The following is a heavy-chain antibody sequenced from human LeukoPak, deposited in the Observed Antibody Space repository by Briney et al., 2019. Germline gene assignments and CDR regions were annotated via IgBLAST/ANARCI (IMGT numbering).Heavy chain of an antibody. J-gene: IGHJ4*02. V-gene: IGHV4-39*01. CDR1: GGSISSSSYY. CDR3: ARLRGYSYGYIDY. D-gene: IGHD5-18*01. CDR2: IYYSGST. Sequence: PSETLSLTCTVSGGSISSSSYYWGWIRQPPGKGLEWIGSIYYSGSTYYNPSLKSRVTISVDTSKNQFSPKLSSVTAADTAVYYCARLRGYSYGYIDYWGQGTLVTVSS.